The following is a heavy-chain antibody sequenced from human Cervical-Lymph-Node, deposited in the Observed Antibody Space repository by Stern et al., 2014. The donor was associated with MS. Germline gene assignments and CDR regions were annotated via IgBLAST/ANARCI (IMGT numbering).Heavy chain of an antibody. J-gene: IGHJ3*02. CDR1: GFTVTNNY. CDR3: ARGGGDWNAFAI. CDR2: IYSDGRT. D-gene: IGHD2-21*02. V-gene: IGHV3-53*01. Sequence: EVQLLDSGGGLIQPGGSLRLSCAASGFTVTNNYMSWVRQAPGRGLEWVSVIYSDGRTNYADSVKGRFTISRDTSKNTVFLQMNGLRAEDTAVYYCARGGGDWNAFAIWGQGTTITVSS.